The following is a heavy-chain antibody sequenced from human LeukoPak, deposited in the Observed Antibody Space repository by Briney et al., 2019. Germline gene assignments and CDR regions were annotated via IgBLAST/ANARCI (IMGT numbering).Heavy chain of an antibody. D-gene: IGHD1-26*01. V-gene: IGHV3-66*01. CDR1: GFTVSSNY. Sequence: GGSLRLSCAASGFTVSSNYMSWVGQAPGKGLEWVSVIYSGGSTYYADSVKGRFTISRDNSKNTLYLQMNSLRAEDTAVYYCARSGSYPDLDYWGQGTLVTVSS. CDR2: IYSGGST. CDR3: ARSGSYPDLDY. J-gene: IGHJ4*02.